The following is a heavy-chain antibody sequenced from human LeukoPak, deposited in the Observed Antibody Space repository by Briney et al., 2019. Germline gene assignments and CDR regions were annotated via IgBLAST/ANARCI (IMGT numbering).Heavy chain of an antibody. V-gene: IGHV3-48*04. CDR1: GFTFTTYW. Sequence: PGGSLRLSCAASGFTFTTYWMNWVRQAPGKGLEWVSYISSSGSTIYYADSVKGRFTISRDNAKNSLYLQMNSLRAEDTAVYYCARDPTGITGLRGQGTLVTVSS. CDR3: ARDPTGITGL. CDR2: ISSSGSTI. J-gene: IGHJ4*02. D-gene: IGHD1-20*01.